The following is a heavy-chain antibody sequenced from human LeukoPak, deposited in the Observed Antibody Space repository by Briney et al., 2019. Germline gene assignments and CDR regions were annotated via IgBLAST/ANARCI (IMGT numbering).Heavy chain of an antibody. CDR1: GGSISSYY. D-gene: IGHD5-12*01. V-gene: IGHV4-59*08. J-gene: IGHJ4*02. Sequence: KPSETLSLTCTVSGGSISSYYWSWIRQPPGKGLEWIGYIYYSGSTNYNPSLKSRVTISVDTSKNQFSLKLSSVTAADTAVYYCARHRLLGGDILWGQGTLVTVSS. CDR3: ARHRLLGGDIL. CDR2: IYYSGST.